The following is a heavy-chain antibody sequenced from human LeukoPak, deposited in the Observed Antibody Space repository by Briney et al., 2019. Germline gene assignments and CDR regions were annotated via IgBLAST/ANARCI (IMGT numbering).Heavy chain of an antibody. CDR1: GFTLSSYW. V-gene: IGHV3-7*03. Sequence: GGSLRLSCAASGFTLSSYWMIWVRQAPGKGLEWVANIKQDGSEISYVDSVKGRFTISRDNAKNSLYLQMNSLRAEDTAVYYCVRGNPFGGYWGQGTLVTISS. CDR2: IKQDGSEI. D-gene: IGHD2-15*01. CDR3: VRGNPFGGY. J-gene: IGHJ4*02.